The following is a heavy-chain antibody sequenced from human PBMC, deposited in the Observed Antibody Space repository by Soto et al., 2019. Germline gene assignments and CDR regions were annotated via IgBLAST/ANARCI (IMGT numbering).Heavy chain of an antibody. CDR1: GYTFTSYG. CDR2: ISAYNGNT. Sequence: ASVKVSCKASGYTFTSYGISWVRQAPGQGLEWMGWISAYNGNTNYAQKLQGRVTMTTDTSTSTAYMELRSLRSDDTAVYYCARGDIVLMVYAPAFDIWGQGTMVTVSS. CDR3: ARGDIVLMVYAPAFDI. J-gene: IGHJ3*02. V-gene: IGHV1-18*01. D-gene: IGHD2-8*01.